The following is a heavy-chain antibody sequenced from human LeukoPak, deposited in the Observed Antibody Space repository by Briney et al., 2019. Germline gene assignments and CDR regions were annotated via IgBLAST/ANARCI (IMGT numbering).Heavy chain of an antibody. Sequence: GGSLRLSCAASGFTFSSYWMSWVRQAPGKGLEWVANIKPDGSQKYCLDSVKGRFTISRDNAKNSLYLQMTSLRAEDTAVYYCARGDYYYDSSTYFNDAFDIWGQGTMVTVSS. D-gene: IGHD3-22*01. CDR2: IKPDGSQK. J-gene: IGHJ3*02. CDR3: ARGDYYYDSSTYFNDAFDI. V-gene: IGHV3-7*01. CDR1: GFTFSSYW.